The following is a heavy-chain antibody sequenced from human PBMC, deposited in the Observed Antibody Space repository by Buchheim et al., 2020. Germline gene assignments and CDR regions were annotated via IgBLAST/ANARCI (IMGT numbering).Heavy chain of an antibody. D-gene: IGHD4-23*01. CDR3: ATPVPHEY. CDR1: EFSFSDST. Sequence: EVQLVESGGGLVQPGGSLKLSCAASEFSFSDSTIHWVRQASGKGMEWVSRFKSKGNSYETVYAATVKGRFTISRDDSKNMAYLQMTSLKTEDTAVYYCATPVPHEYWGQGTL. J-gene: IGHJ4*02. V-gene: IGHV3-73*02. CDR2: FKSKGNSYET.